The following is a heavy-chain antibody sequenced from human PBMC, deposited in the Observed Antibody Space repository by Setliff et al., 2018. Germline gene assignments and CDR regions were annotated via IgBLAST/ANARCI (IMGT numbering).Heavy chain of an antibody. V-gene: IGHV5-51*01. CDR3: ARVGPLAGYYFDY. CDR2: IYPGDSDT. J-gene: IGHJ4*02. CDR1: AYTFSTYF. D-gene: IGHD6-19*01. Sequence: GESLKISCKASAYTFSTYFIAWVRQRPGKGLEWMGTIYPGDSDTRYSPSFQGQVTISADKSISTAYLQWRSLRASDTAMYYCARVGPLAGYYFDYWGQGTLVTVSS.